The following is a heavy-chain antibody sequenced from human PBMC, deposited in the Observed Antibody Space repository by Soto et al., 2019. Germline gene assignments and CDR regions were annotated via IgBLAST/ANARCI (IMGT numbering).Heavy chain of an antibody. V-gene: IGHV3-15*07. CDR3: TPGSAEGY. CDR1: GFTFNNAW. CDR2: IKRKLDGEAT. Sequence: EVQLVESGGGLVKPGGSFRLSCAASGFTFNNAWMNWVRQAPGKGLEWVGRIKRKLDGEATDYAAPVNGRFTILRDDSKNTLHRQTDIRRRENPPVYYLTPGSAEGYWGQGTLVTLSS. J-gene: IGHJ4*02.